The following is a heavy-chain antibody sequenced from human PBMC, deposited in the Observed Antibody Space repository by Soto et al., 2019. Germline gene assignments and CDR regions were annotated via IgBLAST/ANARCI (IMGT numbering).Heavy chain of an antibody. D-gene: IGHD3-22*01. CDR3: ARDPGPFYYDSSGYGAFDI. J-gene: IGHJ3*02. Sequence: QVQLVESGGGVVQPGRSLRLSCAASGFTFSSYGMHWVRQAPGKGLEWVAVIWYDGSNKYYADSVKGRFTISRDNSKNTLYLQMNSLRAEDTAVYYCARDPGPFYYDSSGYGAFDIWGQGTMVTVSS. CDR2: IWYDGSNK. CDR1: GFTFSSYG. V-gene: IGHV3-33*01.